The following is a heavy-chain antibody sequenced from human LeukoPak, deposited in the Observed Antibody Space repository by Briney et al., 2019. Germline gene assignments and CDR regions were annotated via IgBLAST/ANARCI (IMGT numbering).Heavy chain of an antibody. D-gene: IGHD2/OR15-2a*01. Sequence: GGSLRLSCAASGFTFSSYEMIWVRQAPGNGLERVSYISSGGSTIYYADSVKGRFTISRDNARNSLYLQMNNLRAEDTAFYYCARDSIVNGAFDIWGQGTMVTVSS. J-gene: IGHJ3*02. V-gene: IGHV3-48*03. CDR1: GFTFSSYE. CDR2: ISSGGSTI. CDR3: ARDSIVNGAFDI.